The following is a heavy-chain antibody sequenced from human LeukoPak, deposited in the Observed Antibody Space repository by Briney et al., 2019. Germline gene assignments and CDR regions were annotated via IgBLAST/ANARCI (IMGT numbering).Heavy chain of an antibody. Sequence: GESLKISCKGSGYSFTSYWIGWVRQMPGKGLEWMGIIYPGDSDTRYSPSFQGQVTISADKSISTAYLQWSSLKASDTAMYHCARLGRLYSAGMDVWGQGTTVTVSS. CDR2: IYPGDSDT. CDR1: GYSFTSYW. CDR3: ARLGRLYSAGMDV. J-gene: IGHJ6*02. V-gene: IGHV5-51*01. D-gene: IGHD2-21*01.